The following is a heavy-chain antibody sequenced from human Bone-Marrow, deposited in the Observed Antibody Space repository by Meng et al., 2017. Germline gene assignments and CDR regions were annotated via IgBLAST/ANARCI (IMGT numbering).Heavy chain of an antibody. Sequence: SETLSLTCTVSGGSIDNYYWSWIRQPPGTGLEWIGSIDYSGTTIYNPSLKSRVTISVDTSKNQFSLKLSSVTAADTAVYYCARDRDGSDYWGQGTLVTVSS. CDR1: GGSIDNYY. J-gene: IGHJ4*02. V-gene: IGHV4-59*01. CDR3: ARDRDGSDY. CDR2: IDYSGTT. D-gene: IGHD1-1*01.